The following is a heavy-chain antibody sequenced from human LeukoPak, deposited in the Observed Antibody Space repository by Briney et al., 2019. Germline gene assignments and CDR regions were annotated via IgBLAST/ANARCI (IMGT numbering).Heavy chain of an antibody. D-gene: IGHD2-2*01. CDR1: GYTFTSYG. J-gene: IGHJ5*02. CDR2: ISAYNGNT. Sequence: ASVKVSCKASGYTFTSYGISWVRQAPGQGLEWMGWISAYNGNTNYAQKLQGRVTMTTDTSTSTAYMELRSLRSDDTAVYYCARDHCSSTSCYEGVYWFDPWGQGTLVTVSS. V-gene: IGHV1-18*01. CDR3: ARDHCSSTSCYEGVYWFDP.